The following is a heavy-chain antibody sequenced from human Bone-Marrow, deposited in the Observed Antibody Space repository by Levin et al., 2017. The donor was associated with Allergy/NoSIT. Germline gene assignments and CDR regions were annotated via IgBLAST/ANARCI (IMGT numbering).Heavy chain of an antibody. D-gene: IGHD3-3*01. Sequence: PGGSLRLSCAASGFDFTTYALSWVRQAPGKRLEWVATVSDSGSATFYADSVKGRFTISRDNSKDVLFLRMNSLRAEDTALYYCAKHLHFGRYFIGSWGQGTLVTVSS. V-gene: IGHV3-23*01. CDR1: GFDFTTYA. CDR2: VSDSGSAT. J-gene: IGHJ4*02. CDR3: AKHLHFGRYFIGS.